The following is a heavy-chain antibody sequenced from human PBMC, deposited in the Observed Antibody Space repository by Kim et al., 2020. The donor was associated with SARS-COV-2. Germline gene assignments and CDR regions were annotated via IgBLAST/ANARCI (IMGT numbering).Heavy chain of an antibody. D-gene: IGHD3-10*01. CDR3: AIGITMVRGVNYYYGMDV. Sequence: SETLSLTCAVYGGSFSGYYWSWIRQPPGKGLEWIGEINHSGSTNYNPSLKSRVTISVDTSKNQFSLKLSSVTAADTAVYYCAIGITMVRGVNYYYGMDVWGQGTTVTVSS. V-gene: IGHV4-34*01. CDR1: GGSFSGYY. J-gene: IGHJ6*02. CDR2: INHSGST.